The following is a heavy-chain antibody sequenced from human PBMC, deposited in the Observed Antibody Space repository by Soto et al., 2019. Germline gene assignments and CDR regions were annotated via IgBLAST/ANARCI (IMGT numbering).Heavy chain of an antibody. CDR1: GGSISSYY. D-gene: IGHD5-12*01. Sequence: QVQLQESGPGLVKPSETLSLTCTVSGGSISSYYWSWIRQPPGKGLEWIGYIYYSGSTNYNPSLKSRVTISVDTSKNQFSLKLSSVTAADTAVYYCARSKDSGYDFNFDYWGQGTLVTVSS. J-gene: IGHJ4*02. V-gene: IGHV4-59*01. CDR3: ARSKDSGYDFNFDY. CDR2: IYYSGST.